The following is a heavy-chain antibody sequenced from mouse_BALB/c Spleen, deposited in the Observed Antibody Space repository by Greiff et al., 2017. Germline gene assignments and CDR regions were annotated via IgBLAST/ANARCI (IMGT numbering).Heavy chain of an antibody. CDR3: ATSYYRYYYFDY. CDR2: IYPGGGYT. Sequence: QVQLKESGAELVRPGTSVKISCKASGYTFTNYWLGWVKQRPGHGLEWIGDIYPGGGYTNYNEKFKGKATLTADTSSSTAYMQLSSLTSEDSAVYFCATSYYRYYYFDYWGQGTTLTVSS. CDR1: GYTFTNYW. D-gene: IGHD2-14*01. J-gene: IGHJ2*01. V-gene: IGHV1-63*02.